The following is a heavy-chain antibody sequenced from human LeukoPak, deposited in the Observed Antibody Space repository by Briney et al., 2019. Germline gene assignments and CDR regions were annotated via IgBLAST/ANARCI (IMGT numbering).Heavy chain of an antibody. Sequence: PSETLSLTCIVSGDSISNGDHYWSWVRQPPGRGLEWIGFVYYSGTTSYNPSLKSRLTISVDTSKNQFSLRLTSVTAAGTALYYCAIQSKGYSYGYNYWGQGTLVTVSS. D-gene: IGHD5-18*01. CDR1: GDSISNGDHY. CDR2: VYYSGTT. CDR3: AIQSKGYSYGYNY. V-gene: IGHV4-30-4*01. J-gene: IGHJ4*02.